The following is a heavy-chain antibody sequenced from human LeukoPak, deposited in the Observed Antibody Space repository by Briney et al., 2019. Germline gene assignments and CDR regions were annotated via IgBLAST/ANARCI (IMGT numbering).Heavy chain of an antibody. CDR2: IRDDGSDK. Sequence: PGGSLRLSCAASGFTFSSYWMTWVRQAPGKGLQWMANIRDDGSDKHYVDSVKGRFTISRDNAQNTLLLQMDSLRVEDTAVYYCVRHTRRSPGDYWGQGTLVTVST. CDR3: VRHTRRSPGDY. CDR1: GFTFSSYW. J-gene: IGHJ4*02. V-gene: IGHV3-7*01. D-gene: IGHD1-26*01.